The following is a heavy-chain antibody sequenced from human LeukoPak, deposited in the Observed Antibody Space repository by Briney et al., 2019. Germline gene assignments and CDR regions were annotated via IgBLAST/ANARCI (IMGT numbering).Heavy chain of an antibody. V-gene: IGHV1-18*01. Sequence: ASVKVSCKASGYTXTSYGITWVRQAPGRGLEWMGWISGYNGNTHYSQNLQGRVTMTTHTSTSTAYMELRSLRSDDTAVYYCARDEAGATKDYWGQGTLVTVSS. J-gene: IGHJ4*02. CDR2: ISGYNGNT. D-gene: IGHD1-26*01. CDR1: GYTXTSYG. CDR3: ARDEAGATKDY.